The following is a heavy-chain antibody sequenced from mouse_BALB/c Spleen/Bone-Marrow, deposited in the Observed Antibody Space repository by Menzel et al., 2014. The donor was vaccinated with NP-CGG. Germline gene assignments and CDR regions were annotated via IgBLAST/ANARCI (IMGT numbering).Heavy chain of an antibody. CDR3: VRSGSSSGYFDY. V-gene: IGHV5-17*02. J-gene: IGHJ2*01. CDR1: GFTFSSFG. Sequence: EVQGVESGGGLVQPGGSRKLSCAASGFTFSSFGMHLVRQAPEKGLEWVAYISSGSSTIYYADTVMGRFTISRDNPKNTLFLQMTSLRSEDTAMYYCVRSGSSSGYFDYWGQGTTLTVSS. D-gene: IGHD1-1*01. CDR2: ISSGSSTI.